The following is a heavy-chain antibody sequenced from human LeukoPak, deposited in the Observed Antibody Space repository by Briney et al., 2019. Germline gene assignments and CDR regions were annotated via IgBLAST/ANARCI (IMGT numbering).Heavy chain of an antibody. J-gene: IGHJ4*02. V-gene: IGHV1-2*02. CDR1: GYTFTGYY. D-gene: IGHD5-12*01. CDR3: ARDRNSGYDLYDFDY. Sequence: ASVKVSCKASGYTFTGYYMHWVRQAPGQGLEWMGWINPNSGGTNYAQKFQGRVTMTRDTSISTAYMELSRLRSGDTALYYCARDRNSGYDLYDFDYWGQGTLVTVSS. CDR2: INPNSGGT.